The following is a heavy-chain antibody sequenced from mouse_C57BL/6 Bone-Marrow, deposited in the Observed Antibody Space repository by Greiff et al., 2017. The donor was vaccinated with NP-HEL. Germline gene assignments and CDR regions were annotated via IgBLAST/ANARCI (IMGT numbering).Heavy chain of an antibody. CDR3: AREDITTVPLDY. J-gene: IGHJ2*01. V-gene: IGHV5-17*01. Sequence: EVQLVESGGGLVKPGGSLKLSCAASGFTFSDYGMHWVRQAPEKGLEWVAYLSSGSSTIYYADTVKGRFTISRDNAKNTLFLQMTSLRSEDTAMYYCAREDITTVPLDYWGQGTTLTVSS. D-gene: IGHD1-1*01. CDR1: GFTFSDYG. CDR2: LSSGSSTI.